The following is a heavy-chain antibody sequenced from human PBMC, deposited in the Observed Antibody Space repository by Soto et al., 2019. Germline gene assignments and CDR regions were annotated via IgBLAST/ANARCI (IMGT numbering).Heavy chain of an antibody. Sequence: EVQLLESGGGLVQPGGSLRLSCAASGFTFSNYAMSWVRQAPGKGLEWVSAVSGSGGNTYYADSVKGRFTISRDNSKIPVFSQMKNLRAEKRGVYYCAKRLIEQQTTCNVDFWGQGTLVTVSS. J-gene: IGHJ4*02. D-gene: IGHD1-1*01. CDR1: GFTFSNYA. CDR2: VSGSGGNT. CDR3: AKRLIEQQTTCNVDF. V-gene: IGHV3-23*01.